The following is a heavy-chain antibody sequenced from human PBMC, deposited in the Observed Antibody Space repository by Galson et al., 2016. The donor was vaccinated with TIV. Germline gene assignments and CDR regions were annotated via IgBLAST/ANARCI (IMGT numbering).Heavy chain of an antibody. CDR3: ARRKNYGGDAFYL. D-gene: IGHD4-23*01. J-gene: IGHJ3*01. CDR1: GFTFNNYG. Sequence: SLRLSCAASGFTFNNYGMNWVRQAPGKGLEWVSGISGSGGITYLADSVKGRFTISRDNSKDTLYLHMNSLRAEDTAVYFCARRKNYGGDAFYLWGQGTMVTVSS. CDR2: ISGSGGIT. V-gene: IGHV3-23*01.